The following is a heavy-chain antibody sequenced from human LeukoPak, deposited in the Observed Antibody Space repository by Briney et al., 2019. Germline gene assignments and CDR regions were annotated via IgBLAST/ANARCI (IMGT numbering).Heavy chain of an antibody. D-gene: IGHD4-17*01. V-gene: IGHV4-34*01. CDR1: GGSFSGYY. CDR2: INHSGST. Sequence: SETLSLTCAVYGGSFSGYYWSWIRQPPGKGLEWIGEINHSGSTNYNPSLKSRVTISVDTSKNQYSLKLSSVTAADTAVYYCVRGLDYGYRDDAFDIWGQGTMVTVSS. J-gene: IGHJ3*02. CDR3: VRGLDYGYRDDAFDI.